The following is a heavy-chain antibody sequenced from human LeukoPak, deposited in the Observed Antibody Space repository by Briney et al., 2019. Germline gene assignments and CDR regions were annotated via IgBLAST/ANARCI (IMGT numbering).Heavy chain of an antibody. V-gene: IGHV4-61*01. CDR1: GGSVSSGSYY. Sequence: SETLSLTCTVSGGSVSSGSYYWSWIRQPPGKGLEWIGYIYYSGSTNYNPSLKSRVTISVDTSKNQFSLKLSSVTAADTAVYYCAITPYYYYGMDVWGQGTTVTVSS. J-gene: IGHJ6*02. CDR3: AITPYYYYGMDV. CDR2: IYYSGST.